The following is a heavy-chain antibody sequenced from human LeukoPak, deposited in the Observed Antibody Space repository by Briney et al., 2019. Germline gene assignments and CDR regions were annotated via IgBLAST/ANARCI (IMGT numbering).Heavy chain of an antibody. D-gene: IGHD2-15*01. CDR1: SYTLTAYY. J-gene: IGHJ5*02. Sequence: TSVKVSCKASSYTLTAYYIYWVRQAPGQGLEWMGRINPNSGGTDYAQNFQGRVTMTRDTSISTAYMELSRLRSDYTAVYYCARGYCSGGTCYLVENWLDPWGQGTLVTVSS. CDR3: ARGYCSGGTCYLVENWLDP. CDR2: INPNSGGT. V-gene: IGHV1-2*06.